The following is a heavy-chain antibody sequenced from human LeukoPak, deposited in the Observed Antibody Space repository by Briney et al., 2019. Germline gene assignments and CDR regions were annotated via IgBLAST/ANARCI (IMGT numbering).Heavy chain of an antibody. Sequence: EASVKVSCKASGGTFSSYAISWVRQAPGQGLEWMGRIIPILGIANYAQKFQGRVTITADKSTSTAYMELSSLRSEDTAAYYCARVGPSEQYDYWGQGTLVTVSS. CDR2: IIPILGIA. D-gene: IGHD1-26*01. J-gene: IGHJ4*02. CDR3: ARVGPSEQYDY. CDR1: GGTFSSYA. V-gene: IGHV1-69*04.